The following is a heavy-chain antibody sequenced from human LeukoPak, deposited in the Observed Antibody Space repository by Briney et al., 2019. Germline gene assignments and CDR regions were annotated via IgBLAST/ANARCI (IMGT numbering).Heavy chain of an antibody. V-gene: IGHV4-59*01. CDR3: AGAYAVYVRAFAI. Sequence: SETLSLTCTVSGGYISSYHWSWIRQPPGKGLESIGYIYNSVTNYNPSLKSRVTISVDTSKNQFSLKLTSVTAADTAVYYCAGAYAVYVRAFAIWGQGTLLTVSS. D-gene: IGHD5/OR15-5a*01. CDR1: GGYISSYH. J-gene: IGHJ3*02. CDR2: IYNSVT.